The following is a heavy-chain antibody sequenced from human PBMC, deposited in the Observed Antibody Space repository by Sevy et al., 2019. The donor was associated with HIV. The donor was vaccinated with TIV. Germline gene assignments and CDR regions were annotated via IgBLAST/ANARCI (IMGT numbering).Heavy chain of an antibody. J-gene: IGHJ6*02. CDR3: ARDQGNTGIYYYYGMDV. D-gene: IGHD3-10*01. V-gene: IGHV3-7*01. CDR1: GFTFSSYW. CDR2: IKQDGSEK. Sequence: GGSLRLSCAASGFTFSSYWMSWVRQAPGKGLEWVANIKQDGSEKYYVDSVKGRFTNSRDNAKNSLYLQMNSLRAEDTAVYYCARDQGNTGIYYYYGMDVWGQGTTVTVSS.